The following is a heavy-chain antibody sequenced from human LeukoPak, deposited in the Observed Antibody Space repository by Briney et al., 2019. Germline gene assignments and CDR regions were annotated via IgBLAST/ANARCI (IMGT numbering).Heavy chain of an antibody. Sequence: GRSLRLSCAASGFTFSSYAMHWVRQAPGKGLEWVAVISYDGSNKYYADSVKGRFTISRDNSKNTLYLQMNSLRAEDTAVYYCARDGNGGNSGVDYWGQGTLVTVSS. CDR2: ISYDGSNK. CDR3: ARDGNGGNSGVDY. J-gene: IGHJ4*02. CDR1: GFTFSSYA. V-gene: IGHV3-30-3*01. D-gene: IGHD4-23*01.